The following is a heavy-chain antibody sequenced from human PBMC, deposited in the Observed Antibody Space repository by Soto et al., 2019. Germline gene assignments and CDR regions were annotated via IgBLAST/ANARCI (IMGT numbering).Heavy chain of an antibody. CDR1: GLTFNTYN. CDR2: ISSSSSYI. V-gene: IGHV3-21*01. J-gene: IGHJ6*02. D-gene: IGHD5-12*01. Sequence: PGGSLRLSCVASGLTFNTYNMNWVRLAPGKGLEWGSSISSSSSYIYHADSLKGRFTISRENAKNSLFLQMNSLRAEDTAVYYCARGGRDPLVPPPPIRHRYYYGRDVLRQGNT. CDR3: ARGGRDPLVPPPPIRHRYYYGRDV.